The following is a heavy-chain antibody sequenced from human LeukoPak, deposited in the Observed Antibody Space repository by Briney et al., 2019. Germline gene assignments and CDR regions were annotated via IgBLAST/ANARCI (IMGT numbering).Heavy chain of an antibody. J-gene: IGHJ4*02. CDR3: ASSRYDSSGYFGIIGY. CDR2: ISRSSNYK. V-gene: IGHV3-21*01. CDR1: GFTFSSYE. Sequence: GGSLRLSCAASGFTFSSYEMHWVRQAPGKGLEWVSSISRSSNYKYYADSVKGRFTISRDNAKNSLYLQMNSLRAEDTALYYCASSRYDSSGYFGIIGYWGQGTLVTVSS. D-gene: IGHD3-22*01.